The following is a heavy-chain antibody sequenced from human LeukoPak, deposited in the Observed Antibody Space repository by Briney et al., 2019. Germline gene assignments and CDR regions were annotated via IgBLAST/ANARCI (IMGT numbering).Heavy chain of an antibody. CDR2: INSDGSST. CDR3: TKEGLPSGSSWSAWFDP. Sequence: PGGSLRLSCAASGFTFSSYWMHWVRQAPGKGLVWVSRINSDGSSTSYADSVKGRFTISRDNAKNTLYLQMNSLRAEDTAVYYCTKEGLPSGSSWSAWFDPWGQGTLVTVSS. J-gene: IGHJ5*02. V-gene: IGHV3-74*01. D-gene: IGHD3-10*01. CDR1: GFTFSSYW.